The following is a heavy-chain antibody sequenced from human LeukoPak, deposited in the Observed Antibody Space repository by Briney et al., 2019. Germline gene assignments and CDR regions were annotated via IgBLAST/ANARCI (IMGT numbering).Heavy chain of an antibody. CDR3: TNSHVSGSYSVGPFDY. CDR1: GFTVSSNY. D-gene: IGHD3-10*01. Sequence: GGSLRLSCAASGFTVSSNYMYWVRQAPGKGLEWVSVIYSGGSTYYADSVKGRFTISRDNSKNTLYLQMNSLRAEDTAVYYCTNSHVSGSYSVGPFDYWGQGTLVPVSS. CDR2: IYSGGST. J-gene: IGHJ4*02. V-gene: IGHV3-53*01.